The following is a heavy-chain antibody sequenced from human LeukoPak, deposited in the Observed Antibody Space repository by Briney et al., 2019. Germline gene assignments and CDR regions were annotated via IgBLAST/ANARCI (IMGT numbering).Heavy chain of an antibody. V-gene: IGHV4-61*01. J-gene: IGHJ4*02. CDR1: GGSVSSGSYY. Sequence: SETLSLTCTVSGGSVSSGSYYWSWIRQPPGKGLEWIGEINHSGSTNYNPSLKSRVTISVDTSKNQFSLKLSSVTAADTAVYYCARSSTTVVFDYWGQGTLVTVSS. CDR3: ARSSTTVVFDY. CDR2: INHSGST. D-gene: IGHD4-23*01.